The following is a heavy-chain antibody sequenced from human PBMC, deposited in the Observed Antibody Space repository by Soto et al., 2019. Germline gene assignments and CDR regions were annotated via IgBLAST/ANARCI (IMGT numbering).Heavy chain of an antibody. CDR2: ISGSGGST. CDR1: GFIFSSYA. J-gene: IGHJ6*02. Sequence: PGGSLRLSCAASGFIFSSYAMSWVRQAPGKGLEWVSAISGSGGSTYYADSVKGRFTISRDNAKNSLYLQMNSLRAEDTALYYCARDVPPEVGATHYYYYGMDVWGQGTTVTVSS. CDR3: ARDVPPEVGATHYYYYGMDV. V-gene: IGHV3-23*01. D-gene: IGHD1-26*01.